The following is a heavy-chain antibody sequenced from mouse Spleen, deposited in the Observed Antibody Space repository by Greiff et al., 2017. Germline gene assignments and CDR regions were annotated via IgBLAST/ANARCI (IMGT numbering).Heavy chain of an antibody. J-gene: IGHJ3*01. CDR1: GFTFSSYA. Sequence: EVQLVESGGGLVKPGGSLKLSCAASGFTFSSYAMSWVRQTPEKRLEWVASISSGGSTYYPDSVKGRFTISRDNARNILYLQMSSLRSEDTAMYYCARADEYVWFAYWGQGTLVTVSA. CDR3: ARADEYVWFAY. V-gene: IGHV5-6-5*01. CDR2: ISSGGST. D-gene: IGHD5-1*01.